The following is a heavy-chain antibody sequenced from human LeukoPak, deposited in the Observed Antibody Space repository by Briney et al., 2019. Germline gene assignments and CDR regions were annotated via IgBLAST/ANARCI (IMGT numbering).Heavy chain of an antibody. D-gene: IGHD3-16*01. CDR2: IYYSEST. V-gene: IGHV4-39*07. CDR3: ARSGAAGGDHYYYGMDV. J-gene: IGHJ6*02. CDR1: GGSISSSSYY. Sequence: SETLSLTCTVSGGSISSSSYYWGWIRQPPGKGLEWIGSIYYSESTYYNPSLKSRVTISVDTSKSQFSLKLSSVTAADTAVYYCARSGAAGGDHYYYGMDVWGQGTTVTVSS.